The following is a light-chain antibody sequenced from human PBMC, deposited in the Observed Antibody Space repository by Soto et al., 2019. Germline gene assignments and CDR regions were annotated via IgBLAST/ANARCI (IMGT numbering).Light chain of an antibody. Sequence: QSVLTQPPSASGSPGQSVTISCTGTSSDVGGYNFVSWYQQHPGKAPKLMIYAVSERPSGVPDRFSGSKSGNTASLTVSGLQAEDEADYYCSSYAGSNIVVFGGGTKVTVL. J-gene: IGLJ2*01. CDR2: AVS. V-gene: IGLV2-8*01. CDR3: SSYAGSNIVV. CDR1: SSDVGGYNF.